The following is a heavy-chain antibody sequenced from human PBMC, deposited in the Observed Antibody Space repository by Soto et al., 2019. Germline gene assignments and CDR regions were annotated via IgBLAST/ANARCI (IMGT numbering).Heavy chain of an antibody. CDR2: IIPIFGTA. V-gene: IGHV1-69*13. J-gene: IGHJ6*02. CDR3: ASAPRNXYDSSGTNIYYYYGMDV. CDR1: GGTFSSYA. D-gene: IGHD3-22*01. Sequence: SVKVSCKASGGTFSSYAISWVRQAPGQGLEWMGGIIPIFGTANYAQEFQGRVTITADESTSTAYMELSSLRSEDTAVYYCASAPRNXYDSSGTNIYYYYGMDVWGLGTTVTVSS.